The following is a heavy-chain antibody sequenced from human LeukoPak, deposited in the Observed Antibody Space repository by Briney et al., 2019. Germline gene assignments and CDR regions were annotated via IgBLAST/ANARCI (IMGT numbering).Heavy chain of an antibody. CDR3: ARLGIAAWIPHYFDY. D-gene: IGHD6-13*01. CDR2: ISAYNGNT. J-gene: IGHJ4*02. Sequence: ASVKVSCKASGYTFTSYGISWARQAPGQGLEWMGWISAYNGNTNYAQKLQGRVTMTTDTSTSTAYMELRSLRSDDTAVYYCARLGIAAWIPHYFDYWGQGTLVTVSS. CDR1: GYTFTSYG. V-gene: IGHV1-18*01.